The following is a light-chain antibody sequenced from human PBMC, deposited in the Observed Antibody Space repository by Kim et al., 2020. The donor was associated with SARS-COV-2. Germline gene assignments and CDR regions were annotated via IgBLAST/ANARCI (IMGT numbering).Light chain of an antibody. J-gene: IGLJ2*01. CDR3: CSYASGSTLI. CDR2: DVT. CDR1: TTDVGNYNF. V-gene: IGLV2-14*03. Sequence: GQSITISCTGTTTDVGNYNFVSWYQHHPGEAPKVLIYDVTKRPSGVSNRFFGSKSGSTASLTISRLQTEDEADYYCCSYASGSTLIFGGGTQLAVL.